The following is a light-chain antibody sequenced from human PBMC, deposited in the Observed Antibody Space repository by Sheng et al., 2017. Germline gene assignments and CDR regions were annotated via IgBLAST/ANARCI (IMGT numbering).Light chain of an antibody. CDR2: KAS. CDR3: QQYDSYPWT. J-gene: IGKJ1*01. V-gene: IGKV1-5*03. CDR1: QLISTW. Sequence: DIQMTQSPSTLSASVGDRVTITCRASQLISTWLAWYQQRPGKAPKLLIYKASSLQSGVPPRFSGSKSGTEFTLTISSLQPDDFATYYCQQYDSYPWTFGQGTKVEIK.